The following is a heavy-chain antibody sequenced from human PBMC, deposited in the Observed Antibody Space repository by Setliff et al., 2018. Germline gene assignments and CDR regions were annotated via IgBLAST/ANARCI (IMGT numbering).Heavy chain of an antibody. CDR1: GSTLSRHY. CDR2: INPGGGSA. J-gene: IGHJ4*02. D-gene: IGHD6-13*01. V-gene: IGHV1-46*01. Sequence: GASVKVSCKATGSTLSRHYMHWARQAPGQGLEWMGIINPGGGSASIVQKFQGRVTMTSDTATSTVYMEFTGLTSEDTAVYYCARAGEAAAERKGLLEFWGQGTLVTVSS. CDR3: ARAGEAAAERKGLLEF.